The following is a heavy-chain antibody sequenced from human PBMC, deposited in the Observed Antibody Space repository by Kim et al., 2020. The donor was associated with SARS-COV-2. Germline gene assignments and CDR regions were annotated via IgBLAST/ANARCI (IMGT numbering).Heavy chain of an antibody. CDR3: ARHSYYYGSEHDS. J-gene: IGHJ4*02. Sequence: SETLSLTCTVSGGSISSGGYYWSWIRQHPGKGLEWIGYIYYSGSTYYNPSLKSRVTISVDTSKNQFSLKLSSVTAADTAVYYCARHSYYYGSEHDSWGQGNQDTISS. CDR1: GGSISSGGYY. D-gene: IGHD3-10*01. V-gene: IGHV4-31*03. CDR2: IYYSGST.